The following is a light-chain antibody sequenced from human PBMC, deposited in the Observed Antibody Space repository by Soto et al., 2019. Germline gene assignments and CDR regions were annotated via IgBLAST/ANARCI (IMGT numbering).Light chain of an antibody. J-gene: IGKJ5*01. V-gene: IGKV3-11*02. CDR2: ADS. CDR3: QQRYNWPIT. CDR1: QSVSSSY. Sequence: EIVLTQSPGTLSLSPGERATLSCRASQSVSSSYLAWYHQKPGQAPRLLIYADSNRATGIPARFSGSGSGRDFTLTISSLEPEDFSVYYCQQRYNWPITFGQGTRLEIK.